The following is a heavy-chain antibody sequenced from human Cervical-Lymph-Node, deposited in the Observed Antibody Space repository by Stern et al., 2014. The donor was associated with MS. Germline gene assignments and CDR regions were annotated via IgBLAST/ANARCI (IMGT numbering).Heavy chain of an antibody. CDR1: GFTFSSYG. D-gene: IGHD3-16*02. CDR2: IWYDGSNK. CDR3: AREDYVWGSYRGYFDY. Sequence: AQLVESGGGVVQPGRSLSLSCAASGFTFSSYGMHWVRQAPGKGLEWVADIWYDGSNKYYADSVKGRFTISRDNSKNTLYLQMNSLRAEDTAVYYCAREDYVWGSYRGYFDYWGQGTLVTVSS. J-gene: IGHJ4*02. V-gene: IGHV3-33*01.